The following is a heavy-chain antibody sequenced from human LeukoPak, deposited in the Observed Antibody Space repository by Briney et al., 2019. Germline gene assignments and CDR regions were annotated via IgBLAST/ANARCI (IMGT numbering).Heavy chain of an antibody. J-gene: IGHJ5*02. D-gene: IGHD5-18*01. CDR1: GGSISSGGYY. Sequence: SQTLSLTCTVSGGSISSGGYYWSWIRQHPGKGLEWIGYIYYSGSTYYNPSLKSRVTISVDTSKNQFSLNLSSVTAADTAVYYCAGGKDTAMAPSYWFDPWGQGTLVTVPS. V-gene: IGHV4-31*03. CDR3: AGGKDTAMAPSYWFDP. CDR2: IYYSGST.